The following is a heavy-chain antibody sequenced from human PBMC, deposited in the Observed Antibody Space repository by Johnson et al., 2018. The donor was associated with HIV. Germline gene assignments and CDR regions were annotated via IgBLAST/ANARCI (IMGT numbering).Heavy chain of an antibody. D-gene: IGHD1-14*01. J-gene: IGHJ3*02. CDR2: ISYDGINK. V-gene: IGHV3-30-3*01. Sequence: QVQLVESGGGLVKPGGSLRLSCAASGFTFSSYAMHWVRQAPGKGLEWVAIISYDGINKYYADSVKGRFTISRDNAKNSLYLQMNSLRAEDTAVYYCATRDPTHRPGVFDIWGQGTMVTISS. CDR3: ATRDPTHRPGVFDI. CDR1: GFTFSSYA.